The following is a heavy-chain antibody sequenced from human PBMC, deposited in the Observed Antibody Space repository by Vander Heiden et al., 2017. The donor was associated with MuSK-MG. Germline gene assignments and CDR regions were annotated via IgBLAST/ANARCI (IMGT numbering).Heavy chain of an antibody. V-gene: IGHV6-1*01. D-gene: IGHD6-6*01. CDR2: TYYRSKWYN. CDR1: GDSVSSNSAA. J-gene: IGHJ5*02. CDR3: ARDLSDEYSSSYVNWFDP. Sequence: QVQLQQSGPGLVKPSQTLSLTCAISGDSVSSNSAAWNWIRQSPSRGLEWLGRTYYRSKWYNDYAVSVKSRITINPDTSKNQFSLQLNSVTPEDTAVYYCARDLSDEYSSSYVNWFDPWGQGTLVTVSS.